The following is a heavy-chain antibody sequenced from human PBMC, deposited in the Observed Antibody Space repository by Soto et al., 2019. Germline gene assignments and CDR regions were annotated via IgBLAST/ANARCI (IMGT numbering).Heavy chain of an antibody. CDR3: PRRVAAAVPPEWFDT. Sequence: SETLSLTCAVSGGSISSSNWWSWVRQPPGKGLEWIGEIYHSGSTNYNPSLKSRVTISVDKSKNQFSLKLSSVTAADTAVYYCPRRVAAAVPPEWFDTWGQGTLVTVSS. J-gene: IGHJ5*02. D-gene: IGHD6-13*01. CDR1: GGSISSSNW. V-gene: IGHV4-4*02. CDR2: IYHSGST.